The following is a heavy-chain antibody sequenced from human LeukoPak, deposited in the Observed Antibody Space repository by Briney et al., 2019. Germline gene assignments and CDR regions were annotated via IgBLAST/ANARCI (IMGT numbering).Heavy chain of an antibody. CDR1: GGSFSGYY. D-gene: IGHD1-26*01. Sequence: PSETLSLTCAVYGGSFSGYYWSWIRQPPGKGLEWIGEINHSGSTNYNPSLKSRVTISVDTSKNQFSLKVNSVTASDTAVYYCVRDRELYYWGQGTLVTVSS. CDR2: INHSGST. J-gene: IGHJ4*02. V-gene: IGHV4-34*01. CDR3: VRDRELYY.